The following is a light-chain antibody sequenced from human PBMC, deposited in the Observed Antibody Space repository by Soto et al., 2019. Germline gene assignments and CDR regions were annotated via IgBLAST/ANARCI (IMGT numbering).Light chain of an antibody. CDR2: EDN. Sequence: NFMLTQPHSVSESPGKTVTISCTRSSGSIASNYVQWYQRRPGSAPTTVIYEDNQRPSGVPDRFSGSIDSSSNSASLTISGLKTEDEADYYCQSYDSSNHRVFGGGTKLTVL. J-gene: IGLJ3*02. V-gene: IGLV6-57*03. CDR1: SGSIASNY. CDR3: QSYDSSNHRV.